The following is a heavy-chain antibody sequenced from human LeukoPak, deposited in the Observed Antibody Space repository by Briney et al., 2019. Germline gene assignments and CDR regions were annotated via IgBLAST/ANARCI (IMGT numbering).Heavy chain of an antibody. CDR2: IYYSGST. Sequence: SETLSLTCTVSGGSISSYYWSWIRQPPGKGLEWIGYIYYSGSTNYNPSLKSRVTISVDTSKNQFSLKLSSVTAADTAVYYCASFHVTGTDFDYWGQGTLVTVSS. J-gene: IGHJ4*02. CDR3: ASFHVTGTDFDY. V-gene: IGHV4-59*01. D-gene: IGHD1-20*01. CDR1: GGSISSYY.